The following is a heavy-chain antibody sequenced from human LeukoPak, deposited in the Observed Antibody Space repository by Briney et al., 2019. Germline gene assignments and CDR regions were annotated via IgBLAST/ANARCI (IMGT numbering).Heavy chain of an antibody. V-gene: IGHV3-53*01. CDR1: GFTLTTNY. CDR2: IYAGGSA. J-gene: IGHJ3*02. D-gene: IGHD2-21*02. Sequence: GGSLRLSCAASGFTLTTNYMNWVRQAPGMGLEWVSIIYAGGSAYYPDSVKGRFTTSRDNSKNTLYLQMNSLRVEDTAVYYCARVRVSATYDAFDIWGQGTMVTVSS. CDR3: ARVRVSATYDAFDI.